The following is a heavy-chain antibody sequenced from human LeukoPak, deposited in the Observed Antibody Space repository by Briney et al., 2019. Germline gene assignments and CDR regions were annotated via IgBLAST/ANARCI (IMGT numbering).Heavy chain of an antibody. CDR1: GYTFTGYH. CDR3: ARSYCSGGSCEEWFDP. D-gene: IGHD2-15*01. V-gene: IGHV1-2*02. J-gene: IGHJ5*02. CDR2: INPNSGGT. Sequence: ASVKVSCKASGYTFTGYHMHWVRQAPGQGLEWMGWINPNSGGTNYAQKFQGRVTMTRDTSISTAYMELSRLRSDDTAVYYCARSYCSGGSCEEWFDPWGQGTLVTVSS.